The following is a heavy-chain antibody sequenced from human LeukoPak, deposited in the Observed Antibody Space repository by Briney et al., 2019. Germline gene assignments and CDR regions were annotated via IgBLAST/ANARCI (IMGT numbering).Heavy chain of an antibody. CDR2: INTNTGNP. J-gene: IGHJ4*02. D-gene: IGHD2-8*01. CDR1: GYTFTSYG. Sequence: ASVKVSCKASGYTFTSYGISWVRQAPGQGLEWMGWINTNTGNPTYAQGFTGRFVFSLDTSVSTAYLQISSLKPEDTAAYYCARDGRYCTNGVCYSYFDYWGQGTLVTVSS. V-gene: IGHV7-4-1*02. CDR3: ARDGRYCTNGVCYSYFDY.